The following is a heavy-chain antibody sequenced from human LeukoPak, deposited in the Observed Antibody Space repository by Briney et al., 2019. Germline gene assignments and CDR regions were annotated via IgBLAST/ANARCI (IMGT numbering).Heavy chain of an antibody. CDR2: INWNGGST. Sequence: PGGSLRLSCAASGFTFDVYGMSWVRQAPGEGLGWVSGINWNGGSTGYADSVKGRFTISRDNAKNSLYLQMNSLRAEDTALYHCARTYDSSGYYYGDFDYWGQGTLVTVSS. CDR3: ARTYDSSGYYYGDFDY. CDR1: GFTFDVYG. V-gene: IGHV3-20*01. D-gene: IGHD3-22*01. J-gene: IGHJ4*02.